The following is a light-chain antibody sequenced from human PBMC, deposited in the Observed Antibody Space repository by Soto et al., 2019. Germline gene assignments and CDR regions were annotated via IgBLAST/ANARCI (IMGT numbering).Light chain of an antibody. CDR1: QSIGTY. J-gene: IGKJ2*01. CDR3: QQSYTIPYT. Sequence: DIQMTQSPSSLPASVGDRVTLTCRASQSIGTYLTWHQQKPGKAPKLLIYAASSLQSGVPSRLSGSGSGTDFTLTISSLQPEDFATYYCQQSYTIPYTFGQGTKLEIK. CDR2: AAS. V-gene: IGKV1-39*01.